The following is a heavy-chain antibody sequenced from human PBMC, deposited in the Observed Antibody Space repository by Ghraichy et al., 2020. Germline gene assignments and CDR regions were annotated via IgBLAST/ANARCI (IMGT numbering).Heavy chain of an antibody. J-gene: IGHJ4*02. V-gene: IGHV4-4*02. Sequence: SETLSLTCAVSGDSISSNNWWYWVRQPPGKGLEWIGEIYHRGNTNYNPSLKSRVTISVDKSKNQFSLKLRSVTAADTAVYYCARGSYNWGQGILVTVSS. CDR1: GDSISSNNW. CDR3: ARGSYN. D-gene: IGHD5-18*01. CDR2: IYHRGNT.